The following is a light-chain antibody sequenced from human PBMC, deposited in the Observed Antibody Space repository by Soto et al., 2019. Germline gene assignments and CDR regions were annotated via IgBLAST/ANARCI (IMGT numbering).Light chain of an antibody. CDR1: QDISSS. V-gene: IGKV1-13*02. J-gene: IGKJ4*01. CDR3: QQTKSYPST. Sequence: AIQLTHSPYSLNTSVADTVTITRRARQDISSSLAWYQQKAGKAPKLLIYGASILQSGVLSVFSGSGFGTDFTLPISSLRAEDFAIYFCQQTKSYPSTFGGGTKVDIK. CDR2: GAS.